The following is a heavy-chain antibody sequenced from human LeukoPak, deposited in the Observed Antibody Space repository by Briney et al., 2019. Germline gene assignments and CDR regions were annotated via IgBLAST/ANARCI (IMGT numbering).Heavy chain of an antibody. J-gene: IGHJ4*02. V-gene: IGHV3-23*01. D-gene: IGHD3-10*01. Sequence: AGGSLRLSCAASGFTFSCYAMRWVRQAPGKGLEWVSSISGSGGSTYYADSVKGRFTISRDNSKNTLYLQMNSLRAEDTAVYYCAKDWDYYGSGSYSDYWGQGTLVTVSS. CDR1: GFTFSCYA. CDR2: ISGSGGST. CDR3: AKDWDYYGSGSYSDY.